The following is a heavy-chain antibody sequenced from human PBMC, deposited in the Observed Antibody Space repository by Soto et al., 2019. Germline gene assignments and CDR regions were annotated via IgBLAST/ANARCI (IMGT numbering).Heavy chain of an antibody. Sequence: GASVKVSCKASGYTFTSYGISWVRQAPGQGLEWMGWISPYNGDTNYAQNLQGRVTMTTDTSTSTAYMELRRLRSDDTAVYYCARVSGSSWPQTHFDSWGQGTLVTVSS. D-gene: IGHD6-13*01. CDR1: GYTFTSYG. CDR3: ARVSGSSWPQTHFDS. V-gene: IGHV1-18*01. J-gene: IGHJ4*02. CDR2: ISPYNGDT.